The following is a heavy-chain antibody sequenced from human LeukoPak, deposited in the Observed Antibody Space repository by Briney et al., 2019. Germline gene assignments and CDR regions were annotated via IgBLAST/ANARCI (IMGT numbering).Heavy chain of an antibody. CDR3: AKGRSGSYLYYFDY. D-gene: IGHD1-26*01. CDR2: ISAYDGNT. Sequence: GASVKVSCKASGYTFTSYGISWVRQAPGQGLEWMGWISAYDGNTNYAQKLQGRVTMTTDTSTSTAYMELRSLRSDDTAVYYCAKGRSGSYLYYFDYWGQGTLVTVSS. J-gene: IGHJ4*02. CDR1: GYTFTSYG. V-gene: IGHV1-18*01.